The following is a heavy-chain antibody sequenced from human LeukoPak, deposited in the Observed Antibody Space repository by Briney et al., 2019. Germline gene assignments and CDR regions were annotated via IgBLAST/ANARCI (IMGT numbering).Heavy chain of an antibody. Sequence: SETLSLTCTVSGGSISSYYWSWIRQPPGEGLEWIGHIHYSGSTNYNPSLKSRVTISVDTSKNQFSLKLSSVTAADTAVYYCARDRMVRGVTYNWFDPWGQGTLVTVSS. J-gene: IGHJ5*02. CDR3: ARDRMVRGVTYNWFDP. CDR2: IHYSGST. V-gene: IGHV4-59*12. D-gene: IGHD3-10*01. CDR1: GGSISSYY.